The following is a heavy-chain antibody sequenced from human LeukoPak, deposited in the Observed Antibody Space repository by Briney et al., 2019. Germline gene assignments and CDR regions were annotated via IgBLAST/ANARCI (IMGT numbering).Heavy chain of an antibody. CDR1: GYTFSTYY. CDR3: ARQYYDGSGYWTYYFDY. D-gene: IGHD3-22*01. CDR2: IIPIFGTA. J-gene: IGHJ4*02. Sequence: GASVKVSCKTSGYTFSTYYMHWVRQARGQGLEWMGGIIPIFGTANYAQKFQGRVTITTDESTSTAYMELSSLRSEDTAVYYCARQYYDGSGYWTYYFDYWGQGTLVTVSS. V-gene: IGHV1-69*05.